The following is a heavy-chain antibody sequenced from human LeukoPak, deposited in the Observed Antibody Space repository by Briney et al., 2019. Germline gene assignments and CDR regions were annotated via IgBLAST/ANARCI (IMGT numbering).Heavy chain of an antibody. CDR3: ARDLGGPIYGFVY. D-gene: IGHD4-17*01. Sequence: SETLSLTCTVSGGSISSYYWSWIRQPPGKGLEWIGYIYYSGNTNYNPSLKSRVTISVDTSKNQFSLKLSSVTAADTAVYYCARDLGGPIYGFVYWGQGALVTVSS. CDR2: IYYSGNT. J-gene: IGHJ4*02. V-gene: IGHV4-59*01. CDR1: GGSISSYY.